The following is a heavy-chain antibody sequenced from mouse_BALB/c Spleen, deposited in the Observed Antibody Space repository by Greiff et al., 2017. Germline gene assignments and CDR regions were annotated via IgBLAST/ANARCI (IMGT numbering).Heavy chain of an antibody. CDR1: GYAFTNYL. V-gene: IGHV1-54*01. Sequence: VQLQQSGAELVRPGTSVKVSCKASGYAFTNYLIEWVKQRPGQGLEWIGVINPGSGGTNYNEKFKGKATLTADKSSSTAYMQLSSLTSDDSAVYFCARDRYGNYPFAYWGQGTLVTVSA. D-gene: IGHD2-10*02. CDR2: INPGSGGT. J-gene: IGHJ3*01. CDR3: ARDRYGNYPFAY.